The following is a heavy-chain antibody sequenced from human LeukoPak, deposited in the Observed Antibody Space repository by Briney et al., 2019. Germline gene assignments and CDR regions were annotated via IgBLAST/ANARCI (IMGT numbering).Heavy chain of an antibody. CDR1: GFTFRTST. CDR3: AAELNGVNSDCCNFEI. CDR2: VNVDSGMT. D-gene: IGHD4-23*01. V-gene: IGHV1-58*01. J-gene: IGHJ3*02. Sequence: ASVNVSCKACGFTFRTSTVQWVGQAGGQRLAWIGWVNVDSGMTKYAHSLQERLSNTRDMSTGTAYMELGSLASDDTAVYYWAAELNGVNSDCCNFEIWGQGTMVTASS.